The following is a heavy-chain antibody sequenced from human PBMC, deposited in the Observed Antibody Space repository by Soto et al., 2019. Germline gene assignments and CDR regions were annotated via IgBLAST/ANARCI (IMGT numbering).Heavy chain of an antibody. V-gene: IGHV1-18*01. CDR3: ALKKRGIVAPLNDAFDI. CDR2: ISACNGNT. Sequence: ASVKVSCKASGYTFTSYGISWVRQAPGQGLEWMGWISACNGNTNYAQKLQGRVTMTTDTSTSTAYMELRSLRSDDTAVYYCALKKRGIVAPLNDAFDIWGQGTMVTVSS. D-gene: IGHD5-12*01. CDR1: GYTFTSYG. J-gene: IGHJ3*02.